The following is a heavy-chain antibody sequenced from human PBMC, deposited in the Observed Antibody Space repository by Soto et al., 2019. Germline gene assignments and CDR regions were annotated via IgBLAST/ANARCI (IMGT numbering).Heavy chain of an antibody. J-gene: IGHJ6*02. V-gene: IGHV1-18*01. Sequence: ASVKVSCKASGYTFTSYGISWVRQAPGQGLELMGWISAYNGNTNYAQKLQGRVTMTTDTSTSTAYMELRSLRSDDTAVYYCATFYGDYSSSSSLPPLYYYGMDVWGQGTTVTVSS. CDR1: GYTFTSYG. D-gene: IGHD6-6*01. CDR2: ISAYNGNT. CDR3: ATFYGDYSSSSSLPPLYYYGMDV.